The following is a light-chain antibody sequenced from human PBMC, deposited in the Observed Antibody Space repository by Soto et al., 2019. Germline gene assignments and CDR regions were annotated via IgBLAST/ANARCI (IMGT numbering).Light chain of an antibody. CDR3: SSYAGNNNLV. J-gene: IGLJ2*01. CDR2: EVT. Sequence: QSALTQPPSASGSPGQSVTISCTGTSSDVGGYNYVSWYQQHPGKAPKVMIYEVTKRPSGVPDRFSGSKSGNTASLTVSGLQTEEEADSYCSSYAGNNNLVFGGGTKLTVL. V-gene: IGLV2-8*01. CDR1: SSDVGGYNY.